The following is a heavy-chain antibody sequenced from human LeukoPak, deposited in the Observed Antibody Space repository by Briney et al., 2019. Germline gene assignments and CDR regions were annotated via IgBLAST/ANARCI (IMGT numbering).Heavy chain of an antibody. Sequence: GGSLRLSCAASGFTFSSYAMSWVRQAPGKGLEWVSAISGSGGSTYYADSVKGRFTISRDNSKNTLYLQMNSLQTEDAAVYYCTTDLPTSESYSNDYWGQGTLVTVSS. CDR2: ISGSGGST. V-gene: IGHV3-23*01. D-gene: IGHD1-26*01. J-gene: IGHJ4*02. CDR1: GFTFSSYA. CDR3: TTDLPTSESYSNDY.